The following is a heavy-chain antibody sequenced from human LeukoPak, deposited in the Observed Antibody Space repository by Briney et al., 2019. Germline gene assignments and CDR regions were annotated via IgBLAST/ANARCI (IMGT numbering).Heavy chain of an antibody. CDR2: IYTSGST. CDR3: ASLGDIAARAGWFDP. Sequence: SETLSLTCTVSGGSISSYYWSWIRQPPGKGLEWIGYIYTSGSTNYNPSLKSRVTISVDTSKNQFSLKLSSVTAADTAVYYCASLGDIAARAGWFDPWGQGTLVTVSS. J-gene: IGHJ5*02. V-gene: IGHV4-4*09. CDR1: GGSISSYY. D-gene: IGHD6-6*01.